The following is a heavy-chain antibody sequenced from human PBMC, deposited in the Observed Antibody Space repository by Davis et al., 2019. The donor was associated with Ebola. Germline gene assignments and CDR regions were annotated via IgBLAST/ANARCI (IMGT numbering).Heavy chain of an antibody. CDR3: ARDRINQSTYGDYVFYYYYGMDV. V-gene: IGHV3-48*02. CDR1: GFTFSSYA. CDR2: ISSSSSTI. Sequence: GGSLRLSCAASGFTFSSYAMNWVRQAPGKGLEWVSYISSSSSTIYYADSVKGRFTISRDNAKNSLYLQMNSLRDEDTAVYYCARDRINQSTYGDYVFYYYYGMDVWGQGTTVTVSS. D-gene: IGHD4-17*01. J-gene: IGHJ6*02.